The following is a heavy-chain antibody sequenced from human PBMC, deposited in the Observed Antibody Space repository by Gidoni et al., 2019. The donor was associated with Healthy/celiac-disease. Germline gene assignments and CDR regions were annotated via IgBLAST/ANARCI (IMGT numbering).Heavy chain of an antibody. CDR1: GYTFTSYS. V-gene: IGHV1-46*01. J-gene: IGHJ6*02. D-gene: IGHD3-3*01. CDR3: ARVGDFGVVGPKGLYYYYGMDV. Sequence: QVQLVQSWAEVKKPGASVKASCKASGYTFTSYSMHWVRQAPGQGLEWMGIINTSGGSTSYAQKFQGRVTMTRDTSTSTVYMELSSLRSEDTAVYYCARVGDFGVVGPKGLYYYYGMDVWGQGTTVTVSS. CDR2: INTSGGST.